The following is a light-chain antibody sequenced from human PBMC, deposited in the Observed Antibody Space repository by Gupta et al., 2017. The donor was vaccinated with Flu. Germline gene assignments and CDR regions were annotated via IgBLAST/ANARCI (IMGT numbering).Light chain of an antibody. CDR3: QQYYTYPRT. V-gene: IGKV1-8*01. CDR1: QDINNN. Sequence: IRMTQSPSSFSASTGDRVTITCRASQDINNNLAWYQQKPGKSPKLLIYAASTLQSGVPSRFSGNGSGTEFTLTISCLQSEDFAAYYCQQYYTYPRTFGRGTKLEIK. CDR2: AAS. J-gene: IGKJ2*02.